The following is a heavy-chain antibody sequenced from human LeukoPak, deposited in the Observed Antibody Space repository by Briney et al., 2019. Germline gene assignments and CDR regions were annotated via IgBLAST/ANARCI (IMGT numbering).Heavy chain of an antibody. D-gene: IGHD6-19*01. CDR3: AGSSGWYKYAFDI. Sequence: NPSETLSLTCAVYGGSFSGYYWSWIRQPPGKGLEWIGYIYYSGSTNYNPSLKSRVTISVDTSKNQFSLKLSSVTAADTAVYYCAGSSGWYKYAFDIWGQGTMVTVSS. J-gene: IGHJ3*02. CDR1: GGSFSGYY. V-gene: IGHV4-59*01. CDR2: IYYSGST.